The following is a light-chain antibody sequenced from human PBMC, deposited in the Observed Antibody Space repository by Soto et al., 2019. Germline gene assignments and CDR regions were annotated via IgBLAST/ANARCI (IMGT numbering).Light chain of an antibody. Sequence: ESVLTQSPGTLSLSPGERATLSCRASQSVTNRYFAWYQQRPGQAPRLLIYGISNRATGIPDRFSGSGSGTDFTLTISRLEPEDFVVYYCQHYGSSPPYTFGQGTKLKIK. V-gene: IGKV3-20*01. CDR1: QSVTNRY. CDR2: GIS. J-gene: IGKJ2*01. CDR3: QHYGSSPPYT.